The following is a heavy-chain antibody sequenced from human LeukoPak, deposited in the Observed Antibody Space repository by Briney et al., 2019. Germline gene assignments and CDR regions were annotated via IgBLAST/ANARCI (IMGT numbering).Heavy chain of an antibody. CDR3: ARSTIPLRAFDY. CDR2: INPNSGRT. CDR1: GYTFTNCY. J-gene: IGHJ4*02. D-gene: IGHD2-2*02. V-gene: IGHV1-2*02. Sequence: ASVKVSCKASGYTFTNCYIHWVRQAPGQGLEWMGWINPNSGRTNYAQKFQGRVTMTRDTSISTAYMELSRLRSDDTAVYYCARSTIPLRAFDYWGQGTLVTVSS.